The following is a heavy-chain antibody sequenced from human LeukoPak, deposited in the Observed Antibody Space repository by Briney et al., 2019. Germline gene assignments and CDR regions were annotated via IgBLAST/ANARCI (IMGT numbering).Heavy chain of an antibody. D-gene: IGHD6-19*01. V-gene: IGHV5-51*01. CDR3: ARPGSSGWYNYYYGMDV. Sequence: GESLKISCKGSGYSFTSYWIGWVRQMPGKGLEWMGIIYPGDSDTRYSPSFQGQVTISADKSISTAYLQWSSLKASDTTMYYCARPGSSGWYNYYYGMDVWGQGTTVTVSS. CDR1: GYSFTSYW. CDR2: IYPGDSDT. J-gene: IGHJ6*02.